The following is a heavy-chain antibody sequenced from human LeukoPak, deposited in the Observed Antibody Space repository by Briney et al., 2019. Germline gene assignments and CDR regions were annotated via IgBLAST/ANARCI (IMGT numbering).Heavy chain of an antibody. V-gene: IGHV4-4*07. CDR2: IYTSGGT. CDR1: GGSISSYY. D-gene: IGHD3-22*01. Sequence: PSETLSLTCTVSGGSISSYYWSWIRQPAGKGLEWIGRIYTSGGTNYNPSLKSRVTMSVDTSKNQFSLKLSSVTAADTAVYYCARQNSWDYDSSLKNWGQGTLVTVSS. CDR3: ARQNSWDYDSSLKN. J-gene: IGHJ4*02.